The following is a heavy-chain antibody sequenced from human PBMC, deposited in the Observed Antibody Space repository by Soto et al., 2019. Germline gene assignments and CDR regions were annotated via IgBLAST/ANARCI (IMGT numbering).Heavy chain of an antibody. J-gene: IGHJ4*02. CDR2: ISSYNGNT. CDR3: ERDFFDDSSGYFGYYFHY. V-gene: IGHV1-18*01. CDR1: GYTFHNYN. Sequence: QAQLVQSGAEVKKSGASVRVSCKASGYTFHNYNINWVRQAPGQGLEWMGWISSYNGNTDYAQKFQGRVTMTTDTRKSTGYMELRRLRSDDTAVYYFERDFFDDSSGYFGYYFHYWGQGTLVTVSS. D-gene: IGHD3-22*01.